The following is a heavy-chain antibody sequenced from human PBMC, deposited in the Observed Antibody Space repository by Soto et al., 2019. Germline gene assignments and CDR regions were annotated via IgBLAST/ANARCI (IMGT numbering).Heavy chain of an antibody. D-gene: IGHD6-19*01. J-gene: IGHJ4*02. V-gene: IGHV4-4*02. Sequence: QVQLQESGPGLVKPSGTLSLTCAVSGGSISSTNWWSWVRQPPGKGLEWIGEIYHSGSTNYNPSPKSRVTISVDKSKHQFSLQLSSVTAADTAVYYCARVWDFSSAWVDYWGQGTLVTVSS. CDR2: IYHSGST. CDR1: GGSISSTNW. CDR3: ARVWDFSSAWVDY.